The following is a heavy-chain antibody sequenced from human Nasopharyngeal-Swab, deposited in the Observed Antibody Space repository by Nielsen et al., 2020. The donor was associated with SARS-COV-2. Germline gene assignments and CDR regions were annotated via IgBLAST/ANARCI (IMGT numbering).Heavy chain of an antibody. Sequence: GESLKISCKGSGYSFTTYWVAWVRQMPGKHMECMGIIYPGDSDTRYSPSFQGQVTFSVDKSISTAYLQWSSLKASDTAIYYCARYPPDYGDSQSALDIWGQGTMVTVSS. CDR3: ARYPPDYGDSQSALDI. D-gene: IGHD4-17*01. J-gene: IGHJ3*02. CDR1: GYSFTTYW. V-gene: IGHV5-51*01. CDR2: IYPGDSDT.